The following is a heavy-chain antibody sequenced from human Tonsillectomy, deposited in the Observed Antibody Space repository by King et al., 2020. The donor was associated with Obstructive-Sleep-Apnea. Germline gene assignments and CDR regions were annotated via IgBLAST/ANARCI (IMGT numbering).Heavy chain of an antibody. D-gene: IGHD2-15*01. J-gene: IGHJ6*02. V-gene: IGHV3-66*01. CDR2: ISSGGST. CDR1: GFTVSTTY. CDR3: ARDNIVVVVASTQVAHYDYGMDV. Sequence: VQLVESGGGLVQPGGSLRLSCAASGFTVSTTYMSWVRQAPGKGLEWVSVISSGGSTYYADSVKGRFTISRDNSENTVYLQMNSLRAEDTAVYYCARDNIVVVVASTQVAHYDYGMDVWGPGTSVSVSS.